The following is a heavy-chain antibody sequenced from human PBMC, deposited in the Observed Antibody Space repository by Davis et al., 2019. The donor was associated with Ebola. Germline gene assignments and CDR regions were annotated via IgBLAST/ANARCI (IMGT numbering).Heavy chain of an antibody. Sequence: MPSETLSLTCTVSGGSISSGGYYWSWIRQHPGKGLEWIGYIYYSGGTYYNPSLKSRVTISVDTSKNQFSLKLSSVTAADTAVYYCARSTDYYDSSGYTLLDYWGQGTLVTVSS. J-gene: IGHJ4*02. CDR2: IYYSGGT. CDR3: ARSTDYYDSSGYTLLDY. CDR1: GGSISSGGYY. V-gene: IGHV4-31*03. D-gene: IGHD3-22*01.